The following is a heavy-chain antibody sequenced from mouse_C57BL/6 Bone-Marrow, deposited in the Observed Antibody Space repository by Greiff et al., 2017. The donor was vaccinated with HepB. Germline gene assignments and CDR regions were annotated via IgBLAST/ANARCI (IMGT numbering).Heavy chain of an antibody. V-gene: IGHV5-4*01. CDR1: GFTFSSYA. J-gene: IGHJ4*01. D-gene: IGHD2-4*01. CDR3: ARDGRLRDYAMDY. CDR2: ISDGGSYT. Sequence: EVQRVESGGGLVKPGGSLKLSCAASGFTFSSYAMSWVRQTPEKRLEWVATISDGGSYTYYPDNVKGRFTISRDNAKNNLYLQMSHLKSEDTAMYYCARDGRLRDYAMDYWGQGTSVTVSS.